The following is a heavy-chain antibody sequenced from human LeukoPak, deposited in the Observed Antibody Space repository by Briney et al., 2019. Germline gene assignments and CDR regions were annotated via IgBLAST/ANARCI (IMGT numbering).Heavy chain of an antibody. D-gene: IGHD3-10*01. V-gene: IGHV3-23*01. CDR3: ARISLVRGVILQPNDF. CDR2: ISGSGGST. J-gene: IGHJ4*02. CDR1: GFTFSSYG. Sequence: GGSLRLSCAASGFTFSSYGMSWVRQAPGKGLEWVSAISGSGGSTYYADSVKGRFTISRDNSKNTLYLQMNSLRAEDTAIYYCARISLVRGVILQPNDFWGQGTLVTVSS.